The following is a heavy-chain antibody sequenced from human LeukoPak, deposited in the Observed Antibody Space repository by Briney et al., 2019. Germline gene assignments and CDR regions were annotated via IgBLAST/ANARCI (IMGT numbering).Heavy chain of an antibody. V-gene: IGHV7-4-1*02. CDR1: GYTFTSYY. Sequence: ASVKVSCKASGYTFTSYYMHWVRQAPGQGLEWMGWINTNTGNPTYAQGFTGRFVFSLDTSVSTAYLQISSLKPEDTAVYYCARDQGSGWYSGDYWGQGTLVTVSS. D-gene: IGHD6-19*01. CDR2: INTNTGNP. J-gene: IGHJ4*02. CDR3: ARDQGSGWYSGDY.